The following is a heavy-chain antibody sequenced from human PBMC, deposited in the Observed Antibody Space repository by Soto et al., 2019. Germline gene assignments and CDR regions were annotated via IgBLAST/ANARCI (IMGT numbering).Heavy chain of an antibody. CDR1: GFTFSDYY. V-gene: IGHV3-11*05. D-gene: IGHD3-10*01. J-gene: IGHJ5*02. Sequence: GGSLRLSCAASGFTFSDYYMSWIRQAPGKGLEWVSYISSSSSYTNYADTVKGRFTISRDNAKNSLYLQMNSLRAEDTAVYYCARGGGSGSYPNLHWFDPWGQGTLVTVSS. CDR3: ARGGGSGSYPNLHWFDP. CDR2: ISSSSSYT.